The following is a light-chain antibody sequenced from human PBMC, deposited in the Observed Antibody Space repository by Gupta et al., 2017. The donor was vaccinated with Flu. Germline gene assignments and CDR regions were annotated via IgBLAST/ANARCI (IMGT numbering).Light chain of an antibody. V-gene: IGKV3D-15*01. CDR3: QQYTKWPFS. J-gene: IGKJ4*01. CDR2: GAS. Sequence: SASPAERVTLSCRASQNVGRNLAWYQQKPGRPPRLLIFGASTRAADVPARFSGSGSGTDFTLTIDGLQSEDFVVYFYQQYTKWPFSFGGGTTVDIK. CDR1: QNVGRN.